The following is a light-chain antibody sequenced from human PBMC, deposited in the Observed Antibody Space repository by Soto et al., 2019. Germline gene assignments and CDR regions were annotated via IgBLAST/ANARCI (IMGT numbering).Light chain of an antibody. Sequence: LTQPASVSGSPGQSTTISCTGTSSDVGGYNYVSWYQQHPGKAPKLMIYDVSNRPSGVSNRFSGSKSGNTASLTISGLQAEDEADYYCSSYTSSSTLGVFGTGTKVTVL. CDR3: SSYTSSSTLGV. CDR1: SSDVGGYNY. J-gene: IGLJ1*01. CDR2: DVS. V-gene: IGLV2-14*01.